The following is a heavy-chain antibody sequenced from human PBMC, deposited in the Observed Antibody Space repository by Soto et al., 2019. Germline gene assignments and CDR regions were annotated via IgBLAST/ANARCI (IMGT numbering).Heavy chain of an antibody. CDR1: GASIITQNY. CDR3: AHSPGWYFLDY. Sequence: QVQLQESGPGLVEPAGTLSLTCAVSGASIITQNYYNWVRQSPGKGLEWIGEIHHSGNTNFSPSRKSRVTLSVDTSKNQVSLSLSSVTAAATAIYYCAHSPGWYFLDYWGQGARVTVS. D-gene: IGHD6-13*01. J-gene: IGHJ4*02. V-gene: IGHV4-4*02. CDR2: IHHSGNT.